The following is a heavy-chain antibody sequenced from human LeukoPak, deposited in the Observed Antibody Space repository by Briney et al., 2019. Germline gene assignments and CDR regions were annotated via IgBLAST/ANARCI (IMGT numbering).Heavy chain of an antibody. V-gene: IGHV1-18*01. D-gene: IGHD5-12*01. Sequence: GASVKVSCKPSGYNFNRYGINWVRQAPGQGLEWMGWINTYKGDTRYAQIFQGRVTLTADTSTSTAYMELSSLRSEDTAVYFCARVPRTVATKKYYYYYMDVWGKGTTVTISS. CDR2: INTYKGDT. J-gene: IGHJ6*03. CDR3: ARVPRTVATKKYYYYYMDV. CDR1: GYNFNRYG.